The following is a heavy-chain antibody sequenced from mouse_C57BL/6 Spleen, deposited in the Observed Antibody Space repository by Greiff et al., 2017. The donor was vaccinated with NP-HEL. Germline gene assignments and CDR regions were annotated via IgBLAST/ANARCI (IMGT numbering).Heavy chain of an antibody. V-gene: IGHV1-15*01. CDR3: TRGGYDGYYWFAY. Sequence: VQLQQSGAELVRPGASVTLSCKASGYTFTDYEMHWVKQTPVHGLEWIGAIDPETGGTAYNQKFKGKAILTADKSSSTAYMELRSLTSEDSAVYYCTRGGYDGYYWFAYWGQGTLVTVSA. CDR2: IDPETGGT. J-gene: IGHJ3*01. D-gene: IGHD2-3*01. CDR1: GYTFTDYE.